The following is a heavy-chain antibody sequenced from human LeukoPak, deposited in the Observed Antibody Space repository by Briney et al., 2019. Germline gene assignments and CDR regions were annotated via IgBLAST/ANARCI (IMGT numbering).Heavy chain of an antibody. CDR2: ISGSGGST. CDR3: AKPAEDDDAFDI. CDR1: GFTFSSYS. V-gene: IGHV3-23*01. J-gene: IGHJ3*02. Sequence: GGSLRLSCAASGFTFSSYSMNWVRQAPGKGLEWVSAISGSGGSTYYADSVKGRFTISRDNSKNTLYLQMNSLRAEDTAVYYCAKPAEDDDAFDIWGQGTMVTVSS.